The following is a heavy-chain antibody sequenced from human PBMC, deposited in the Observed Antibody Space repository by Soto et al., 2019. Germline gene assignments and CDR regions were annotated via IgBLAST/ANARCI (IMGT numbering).Heavy chain of an antibody. CDR2: IFWDDDK. Sequence: SGPTLVNPTQTLTLTCTFSGFSLSTIGLGVGWIRQSPGKALEWLALIFWDDDKRHSPSLKSRVTITKDTSRNQVALTMANMDPVDTATYYCVHSRRLGHQRGGNYYFWASRGQGTLVPV. CDR1: GFSLSTIGLG. J-gene: IGHJ4*02. D-gene: IGHD3-3*01. CDR3: VHSRRLGHQRGGNYYFWAS. V-gene: IGHV2-5*02.